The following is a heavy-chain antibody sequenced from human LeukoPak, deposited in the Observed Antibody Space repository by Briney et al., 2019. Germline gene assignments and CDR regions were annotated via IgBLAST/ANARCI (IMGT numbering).Heavy chain of an antibody. J-gene: IGHJ4*02. CDR1: SFSMNIYY. D-gene: IGHD3-9*01. Sequence: SETLSLTCGISSFSMNIYYWSWIRQSPGKGLEWIGYIYYSGSTNYNPPLKSRVTISVDTSKNQFSLKLSSVTAADTAVYYCARHVWLQPFDYWGQGTLVTVSS. V-gene: IGHV4-59*08. CDR2: IYYSGST. CDR3: ARHVWLQPFDY.